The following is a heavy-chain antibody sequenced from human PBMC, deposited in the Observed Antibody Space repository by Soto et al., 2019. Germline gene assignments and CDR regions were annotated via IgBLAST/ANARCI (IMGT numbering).Heavy chain of an antibody. V-gene: IGHV1-18*01. CDR3: ARDWKGAEGFDP. J-gene: IGHJ5*02. D-gene: IGHD1-1*01. Sequence: QVQLVQSGAEVKKPGASVKVSCKASGYTFSTYGFTWVRQAPGQGLEWMGWIGADNGDTNYAQNFQGRVNMTTDTSTTTSYMGRRSLTSDDAAVYFCARDWKGAEGFDPWGQGTLVTVSS. CDR2: IGADNGDT. CDR1: GYTFSTYG.